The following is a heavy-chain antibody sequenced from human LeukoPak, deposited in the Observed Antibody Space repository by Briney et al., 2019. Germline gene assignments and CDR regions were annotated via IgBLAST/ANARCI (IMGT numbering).Heavy chain of an antibody. V-gene: IGHV3-21*05. J-gene: IGHJ4*02. CDR2: ISKRSGHI. D-gene: IGHD3-9*01. CDR1: GFTFKSFV. Sequence: GGSLRLSCAASGFTFKSFVMGWVRQAPGRGLEWVSYISKRSGHIYHTDSVEGRFTTSRDNANDSVYLQMNNLRVEDPAIYFCARFDGGFDSWGQGTLVTVSS. CDR3: ARFDGGFDS.